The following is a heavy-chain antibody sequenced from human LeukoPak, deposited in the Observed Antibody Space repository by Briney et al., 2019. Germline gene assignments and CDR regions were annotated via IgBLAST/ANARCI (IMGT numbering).Heavy chain of an antibody. Sequence: GGSLRLSCAASGFTFSSYGMHWVRQAPGKGLEWVAVISYDGSNKYYADSVKGRFTISRDNSKNTLYLQMNSLRAEDTAVYYCAKRGYYYDSSGPGRVDSWGQGTLVTVSS. CDR1: GFTFSSYG. CDR2: ISYDGSNK. D-gene: IGHD3-22*01. V-gene: IGHV3-30*18. J-gene: IGHJ4*02. CDR3: AKRGYYYDSSGPGRVDS.